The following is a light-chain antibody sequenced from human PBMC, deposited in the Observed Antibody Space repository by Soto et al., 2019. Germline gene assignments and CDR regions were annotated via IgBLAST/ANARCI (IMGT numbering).Light chain of an antibody. CDR1: SSNIGAGYD. Sequence: QSVLTQPPSVSGAPGQRVTISCTGSSSNIGAGYDVHWYQQLPGTAPKLLIYGNSNRPSGVPDRFSGSKSGTSASLAITGLQAEDEADYYCQSYDSSLSGWVFSGGPSSPS. V-gene: IGLV1-40*01. J-gene: IGLJ3*02. CDR2: GNS. CDR3: QSYDSSLSGWV.